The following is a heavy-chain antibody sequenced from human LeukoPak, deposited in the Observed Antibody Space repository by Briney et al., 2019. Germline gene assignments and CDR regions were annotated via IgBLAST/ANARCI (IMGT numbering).Heavy chain of an antibody. Sequence: HSGGSLRLSCAASGFTFSSYEMTWVRQAPGKGLEWVSYISSSGSTTHYADSVEGRFTFSRDNAKNSLYLQMNSLRAEDTAVYYCARDQRGSYYGFFDYWGQGTLVTVSS. CDR2: ISSSGSTT. V-gene: IGHV3-48*03. J-gene: IGHJ4*02. CDR1: GFTFSSYE. D-gene: IGHD1-26*01. CDR3: ARDQRGSYYGFFDY.